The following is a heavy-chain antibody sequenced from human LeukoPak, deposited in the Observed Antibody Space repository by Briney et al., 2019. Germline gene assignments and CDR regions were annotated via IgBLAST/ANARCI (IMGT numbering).Heavy chain of an antibody. CDR2: ISYGGRNK. D-gene: IGHD6-19*01. J-gene: IGHJ4*02. Sequence: PGGSLRLSCAASGFIFSSYGMHWVRQAPGKGLEWVVVISYGGRNKYYADSVKGRFTISRDDSKNTLYLQVNSLRAEDTAVYYCAKSRSIAVAGTTGHDYWGQGTLVTVSS. CDR1: GFIFSSYG. CDR3: AKSRSIAVAGTTGHDY. V-gene: IGHV3-30*18.